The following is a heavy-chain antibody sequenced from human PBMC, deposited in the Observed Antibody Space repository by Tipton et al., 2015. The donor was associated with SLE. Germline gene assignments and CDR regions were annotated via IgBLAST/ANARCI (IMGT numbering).Heavy chain of an antibody. J-gene: IGHJ5*02. V-gene: IGHV4-38-2*02. CDR2: VSHSGST. CDR1: GDSISPYY. CDR3: ARDGAVDATGS. D-gene: IGHD6-19*01. Sequence: TLSLTCNVSGDSISPYYWSWIRQTPGKGLEWIGGVSHSGSTYYNPSLRGRITISVDTSKNHFSLKLTSVTAADTAVYYCARDGAVDATGSWGQGTLVTVSS.